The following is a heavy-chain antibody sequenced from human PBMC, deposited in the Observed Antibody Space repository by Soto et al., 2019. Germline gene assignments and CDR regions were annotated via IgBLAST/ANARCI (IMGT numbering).Heavy chain of an antibody. CDR2: IYYSGST. V-gene: IGHV4-59*12. CDR1: GGSISSYY. Sequence: PSETLSLTCTVSGGSISSYYWSWIRQPPGKGLEWIGYIYYSGSTNYNPSLKSRVTISVDKSKNQFSLKLSSVTAADTAVYYCARRGYCTNGVCYSGMDVWGQGTTVTVSS. D-gene: IGHD2-8*01. J-gene: IGHJ6*02. CDR3: ARRGYCTNGVCYSGMDV.